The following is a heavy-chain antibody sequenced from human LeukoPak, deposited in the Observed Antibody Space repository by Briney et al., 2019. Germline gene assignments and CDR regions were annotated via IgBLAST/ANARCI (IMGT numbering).Heavy chain of an antibody. D-gene: IGHD1-26*01. CDR2: IYSGGST. Sequence: GGSLRLSCAASGFTVSSNYMSWVRQAPGKGLEWVSVIYSGGSTYYADSVKGRFTISRDNPKNTLYLQMNSLRAEDTAVYYCAIYEGELLIDYWGQGTLVTVSS. CDR1: GFTVSSNY. J-gene: IGHJ4*02. CDR3: AIYEGELLIDY. V-gene: IGHV3-53*05.